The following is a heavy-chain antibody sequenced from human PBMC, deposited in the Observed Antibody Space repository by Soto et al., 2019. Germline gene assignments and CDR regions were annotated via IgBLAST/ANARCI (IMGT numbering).Heavy chain of an antibody. Sequence: LSLTCTVSGGSISSSSYYWGWIRQPPGKGLEWIGSIYYSGSTYYNPSLKSRVTISVDTSKNQFSLKLSSVTAADTAVYYCARHREKVPAAIRPSWFDPWGQGTLVPVSS. V-gene: IGHV4-39*01. CDR3: ARHREKVPAAIRPSWFDP. CDR1: GGSISSSSYY. CDR2: IYYSGST. D-gene: IGHD2-2*01. J-gene: IGHJ5*02.